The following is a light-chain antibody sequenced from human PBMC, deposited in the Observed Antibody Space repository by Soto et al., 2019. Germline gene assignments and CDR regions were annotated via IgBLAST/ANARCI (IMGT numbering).Light chain of an antibody. CDR1: SSDFGIYDL. Sequence: QYALTQPASVFGSPGQSITISCTATSSDFGIYDLVSWYQQNPGKAPKVIIFEGNKRPSGVSNRFSASTSGNTASLTISGLQAEDEADYHCCSYAGNRTFVFGGGTKVTVL. CDR3: CSYAGNRTFV. J-gene: IGLJ2*01. CDR2: EGN. V-gene: IGLV2-23*03.